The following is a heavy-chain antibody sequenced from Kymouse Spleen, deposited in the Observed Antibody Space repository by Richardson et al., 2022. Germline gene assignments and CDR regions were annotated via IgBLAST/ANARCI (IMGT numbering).Heavy chain of an antibody. Sequence: EVQLVESGGGLVQPGRSLRLSCAASGFTFDDYAMHWVRQAPGKGLEWVSGISWNSGSIGYADSVKGRFTISRDNAKNSLYLQMNSLRAEDTALYYCAKDIRLQ*LPSPLTTGAREPWSPSPQ. CDR1: GFTFDDYA. CDR2: ISWNSGSI. V-gene: IGHV3-9*01. J-gene: IGHJ4*02. D-gene: IGHD4-11,IGHD4-11*01. CDR3: AKDIRLQ*LPSPLTT.